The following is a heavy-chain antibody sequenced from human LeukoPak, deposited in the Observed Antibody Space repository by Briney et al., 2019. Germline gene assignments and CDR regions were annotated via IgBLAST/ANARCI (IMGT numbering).Heavy chain of an antibody. Sequence: GASVKVSCKTSGFTFTTYDISWVRQAPRLGLECMGWISAYNGDTNYAQNVQDRVTMTTDTSTSTAYLELRNLRSDDTAVYFCASYRNGAFDIWGQGTTITVSS. CDR1: GFTFTTYD. CDR3: ASYRNGAFDI. J-gene: IGHJ3*02. CDR2: ISAYNGDT. V-gene: IGHV1-18*01. D-gene: IGHD1-14*01.